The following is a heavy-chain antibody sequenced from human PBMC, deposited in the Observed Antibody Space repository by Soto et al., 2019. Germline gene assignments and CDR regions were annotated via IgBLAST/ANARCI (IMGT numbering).Heavy chain of an antibody. D-gene: IGHD3-10*01. Sequence: QVQLQESGPGLVKPSETLSLTCTVSGGSISSYYWSWIRQPPGKGLEWIGYIYYSGSTSYNPSLKSRVTQSVDTSNNQFSLKLSSVTAADTAVYYCARDSAPMVRGVIPTLWGQGTLVNVSS. CDR2: IYYSGST. J-gene: IGHJ4*02. CDR1: GGSISSYY. CDR3: ARDSAPMVRGVIPTL. V-gene: IGHV4-59*01.